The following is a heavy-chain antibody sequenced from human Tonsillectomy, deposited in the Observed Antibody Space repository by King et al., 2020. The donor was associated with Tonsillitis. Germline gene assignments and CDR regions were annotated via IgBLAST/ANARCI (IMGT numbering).Heavy chain of an antibody. D-gene: IGHD3-16*01. CDR2: ISSSSSTI. CDR1: GFTFSSYS. Sequence: VQLVESGGGLVQPGGSLRLSCAASGFTFSSYSMNWVRQAPGKGLEWGSYISSSSSTIYYADSVKGRFTISRDNAKNSLYLQMNSLRAEDTAVYHCARDFASGDDYVWGRDDAFDIWGQGTMVTVSS. V-gene: IGHV3-48*01. J-gene: IGHJ3*02. CDR3: ARDFASGDDYVWGRDDAFDI.